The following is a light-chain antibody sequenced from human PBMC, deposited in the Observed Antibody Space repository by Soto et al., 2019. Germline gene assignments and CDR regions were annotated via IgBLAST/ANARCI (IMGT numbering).Light chain of an antibody. CDR3: QVWDSSSDHRRV. J-gene: IGLJ2*01. V-gene: IGLV3-21*04. CDR2: YDS. Sequence: SYELTQPPSVSEAPGKTARITCGGNNIGSKSVHWYQQKPGQAPVLVIYYDSDRPSGIPERFSGSNSGNTATLTISRVEAGDEADYYCQVWDSSSDHRRVFGGGNKLTVL. CDR1: NIGSKS.